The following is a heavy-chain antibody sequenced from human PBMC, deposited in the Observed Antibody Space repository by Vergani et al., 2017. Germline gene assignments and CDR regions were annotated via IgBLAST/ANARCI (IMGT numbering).Heavy chain of an antibody. D-gene: IGHD3-10*01. V-gene: IGHV3-21*01. CDR2: ISSSSSYI. CDR3: ARDRGITMVYYGMDV. CDR1: GFTFSSYS. Sequence: EVQLVESGGGLVQPGRSLRLSCAASGFTFSSYSMNWVRQAPGKGLEWVSSISSSSSYIYYADSVKGRFTISRDNAKNSLYLQMNSLRAEDTAVYYCARDRGITMVYYGMDVWGQGTTVTVSS. J-gene: IGHJ6*02.